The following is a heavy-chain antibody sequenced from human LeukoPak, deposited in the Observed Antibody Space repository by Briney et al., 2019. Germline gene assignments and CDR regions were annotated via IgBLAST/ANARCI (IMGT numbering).Heavy chain of an antibody. J-gene: IGHJ3*02. Sequence: GGSLRLSCAASVFTSSSYAMSWGRQAPGERLEWVSTVGGGGGSTLTADPVKGRFTISRENSKNTLYLQRNSLSGADTAVYYCARYYYGSGSYRLEAFDIWGQGTMVTVSS. V-gene: IGHV3-23*01. CDR3: ARYYYGSGSYRLEAFDI. CDR2: VGGGGGST. CDR1: VFTSSSYA. D-gene: IGHD3-10*01.